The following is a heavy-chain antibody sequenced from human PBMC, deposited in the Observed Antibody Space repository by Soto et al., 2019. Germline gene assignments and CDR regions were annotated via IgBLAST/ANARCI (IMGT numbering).Heavy chain of an antibody. Sequence: GESRKISCQGSVYSFTSYWIGWVRQIPGKGLEWMGIIYPGDSDTRYSPSFQGQVTISADKSISTAYLQWSSLKASDTAMYYCARHFVVRGVHTADYWGQGTLVTVSS. J-gene: IGHJ4*02. CDR1: VYSFTSYW. CDR2: IYPGDSDT. CDR3: ARHFVVRGVHTADY. V-gene: IGHV5-51*01. D-gene: IGHD3-10*01.